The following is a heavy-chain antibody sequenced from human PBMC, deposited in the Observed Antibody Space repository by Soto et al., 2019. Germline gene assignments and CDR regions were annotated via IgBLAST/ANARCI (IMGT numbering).Heavy chain of an antibody. V-gene: IGHV1-3*01. CDR3: ARDLGGWPDY. Sequence: GASVKPSSKDSGYTYTCKALHSPRQAPGQRLEWMGWINAGNGNTKYSQKFQGRVTITRDTSASTAYMELSSLRSEDTDVYYCARDLGGWPDYWGQGTLVTVSS. D-gene: IGHD6-19*01. CDR2: INAGNGNT. J-gene: IGHJ4*02. CDR1: GYTYTCKA.